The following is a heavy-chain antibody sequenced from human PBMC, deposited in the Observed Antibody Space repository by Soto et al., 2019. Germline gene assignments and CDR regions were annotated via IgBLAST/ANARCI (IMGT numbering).Heavy chain of an antibody. D-gene: IGHD1-26*01. J-gene: IGHJ4*02. Sequence: GGSLRLSCAASGFTFSDYYMSWIRQAPGKGLEWVSYISSSSSYTNYADSVKGRFTISRDNAKNSLYLQMNSLRAEDTAVYYCERKYSGSHVHYWGQAHLVTVSS. V-gene: IGHV3-11*06. CDR1: GFTFSDYY. CDR2: ISSSSSYT. CDR3: ERKYSGSHVHY.